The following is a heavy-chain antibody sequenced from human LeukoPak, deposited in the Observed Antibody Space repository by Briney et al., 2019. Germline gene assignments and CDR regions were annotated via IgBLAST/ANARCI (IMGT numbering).Heavy chain of an antibody. Sequence: VKPSETLSLTCTVSGGSISGYYWSWIRQPPGKGLEWIGYIYYSGGTNYNPSLKSRVTISVDTSKNQFSLKLSSVTAADTAVYYCARELDTAMAVDYWGQGTLVTVSS. V-gene: IGHV4-59*01. D-gene: IGHD5-18*01. CDR3: ARELDTAMAVDY. J-gene: IGHJ4*02. CDR2: IYYSGGT. CDR1: GGSISGYY.